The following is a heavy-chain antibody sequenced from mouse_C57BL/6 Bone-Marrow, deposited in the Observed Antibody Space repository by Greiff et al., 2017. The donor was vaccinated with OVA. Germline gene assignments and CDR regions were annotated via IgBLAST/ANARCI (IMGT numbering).Heavy chain of an antibody. CDR2: IYPGDGDT. CDR1: GYAFSSSW. Sequence: VQLKESGPELVKPGASVKISCKASGYAFSSSWMNWVKQRPGKGLEWIGRIYPGDGDTNYNGKFKGKATLTADKSSSTAYMQLSSLTSEYSAVYFCARRYYLFAYWGQGTLVTVSA. J-gene: IGHJ3*01. CDR3: ARRYYLFAY. D-gene: IGHD5-5*01. V-gene: IGHV1-82*01.